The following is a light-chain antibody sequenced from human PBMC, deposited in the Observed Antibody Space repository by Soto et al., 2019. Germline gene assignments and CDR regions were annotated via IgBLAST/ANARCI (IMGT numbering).Light chain of an antibody. V-gene: IGLV1-44*01. CDR1: STNIGSNT. Sequence: QSVLTQPPSASGTPGQRVTISCSGSSTNIGSNTVNCYQQLPGTAPKLLIYSNNQRPSGVPDRCSGAKTGTSASLAIGGLQSEDEADDYCAAWDASLNGPVFGGGTKLTVL. J-gene: IGLJ2*01. CDR3: AAWDASLNGPV. CDR2: SNN.